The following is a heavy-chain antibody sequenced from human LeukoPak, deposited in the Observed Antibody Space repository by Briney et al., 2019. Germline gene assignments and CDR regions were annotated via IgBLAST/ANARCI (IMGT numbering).Heavy chain of an antibody. CDR3: ARVPSLDAFDI. CDR1: GFTVSSNY. CDR2: IYSGGST. J-gene: IGHJ3*02. V-gene: IGHV3-66*01. Sequence: PGGSLRLSCAASGFTVSSNYMSCVRQAPGKGLEWVSVIYSGGSTYYADSVKGRFTISRDNSKNTLYLQMNSLRAEDTAVYYCARVPSLDAFDIWGQGTMVTVSS.